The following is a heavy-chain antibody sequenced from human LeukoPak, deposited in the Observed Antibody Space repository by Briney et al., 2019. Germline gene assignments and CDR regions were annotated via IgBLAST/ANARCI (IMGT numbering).Heavy chain of an antibody. Sequence: GGSLRPSCAASGFTFSSYGMHWVRQAPGKGLEWVAVISYDGSNKYYADSVKGRFTISRDNSKNTLYLQMNSLRAEDTAVYYCAKLPMEPGYCSGGSCSDIWGQGTMVTVSS. V-gene: IGHV3-30*18. CDR1: GFTFSSYG. D-gene: IGHD2-15*01. J-gene: IGHJ3*02. CDR2: ISYDGSNK. CDR3: AKLPMEPGYCSGGSCSDI.